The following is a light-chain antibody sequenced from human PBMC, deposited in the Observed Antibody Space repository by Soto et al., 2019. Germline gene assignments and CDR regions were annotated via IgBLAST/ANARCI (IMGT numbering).Light chain of an antibody. Sequence: IVMTQSPATLSVSPGESSTLSLSASQSVRSNLAWYQQRPGQAPRLLIYDASTRATGIPVRFSGSASGTEFTLTISSLQSEDFTVYYCQQYNKWPLTFGQGTKVDIK. CDR3: QQYNKWPLT. J-gene: IGKJ1*01. CDR1: QSVRSN. CDR2: DAS. V-gene: IGKV3-15*01.